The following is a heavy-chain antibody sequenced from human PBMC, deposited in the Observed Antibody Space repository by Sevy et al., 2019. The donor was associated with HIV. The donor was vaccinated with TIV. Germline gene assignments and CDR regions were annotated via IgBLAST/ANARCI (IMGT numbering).Heavy chain of an antibody. CDR1: GFTFSSYV. J-gene: IGHJ4*02. Sequence: GGSLRLSCAASGFTFSSYVMHWVRQAPGRGLEWVGRIRSTPDGGPADYAAPVKGRFTISRDDSKNTLYLQMNSLKTEDTALYYCTTDAHDYSNYPSPYYFDNWGQGTLVTVSS. V-gene: IGHV3-15*01. D-gene: IGHD4-4*01. CDR3: TTDAHDYSNYPSPYYFDN. CDR2: IRSTPDGGPA.